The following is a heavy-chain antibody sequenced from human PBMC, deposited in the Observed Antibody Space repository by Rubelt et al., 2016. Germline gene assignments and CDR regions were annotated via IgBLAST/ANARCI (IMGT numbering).Heavy chain of an antibody. V-gene: IGHV1-18*01. J-gene: IGHJ4*02. Sequence: QVQLVQSGAEVKKPGASVKVSCKASGYTFTSYGISWVRQAPGQGLEWMGWISAYNGNTNYAQKLQGRFTTATDPLTSTSYMARRSLRSDDTAVYYCARDARYSSSSNFDYWGQGTLVTVSS. CDR3: ARDARYSSSSNFDY. CDR2: ISAYNGNT. D-gene: IGHD6-13*01. CDR1: GYTFTSYG.